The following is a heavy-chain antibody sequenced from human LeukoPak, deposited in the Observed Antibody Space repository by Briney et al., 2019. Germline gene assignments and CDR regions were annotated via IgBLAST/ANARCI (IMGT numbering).Heavy chain of an antibody. CDR1: GGSISSSSYY. CDR3: ARKVVAAPIPYYYYGMDV. J-gene: IGHJ6*02. Sequence: PSETLSLTCTVSGGSISSSSYYWGWIRQPPGKGLEWIGSIYYSGRTYYNPSLKSRVTISVDTSKNQFSLKLSSVTAADTAVYYCARKVVAAPIPYYYYGMDVWGQGTTVTVSS. CDR2: IYYSGRT. D-gene: IGHD6-6*01. V-gene: IGHV4-39*01.